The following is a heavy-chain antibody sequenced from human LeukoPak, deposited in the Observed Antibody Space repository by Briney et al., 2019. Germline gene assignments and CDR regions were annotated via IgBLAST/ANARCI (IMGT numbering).Heavy chain of an antibody. CDR1: GGSISSSSYY. J-gene: IGHJ4*02. CDR3: ARHRAVAAGADFDY. V-gene: IGHV4-39*01. CDR2: IYYSGPT. D-gene: IGHD6-13*01. Sequence: SETLSLTCTVSGGSISSSSYYWGWIRQPPGKGLEWIGTIYYSGPTYYNPALKSRVTISVDTSKNQFSLKLSSVTAADTAVYYCARHRAVAAGADFDYWGQGTLVTVSS.